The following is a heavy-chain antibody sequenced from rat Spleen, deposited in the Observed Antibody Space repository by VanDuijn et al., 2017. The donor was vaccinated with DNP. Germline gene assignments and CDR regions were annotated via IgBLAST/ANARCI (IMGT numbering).Heavy chain of an antibody. Sequence: QVQLHQSGAELAKPGSSVKISCKASGHTFTSYYIGWIKQTTGQGLDYIGYINTGSGGTNYNEKFRGKATLTVDTSSSTAFMQLSSLTPDDSAVYYCARRRLPYWYFDFWGPGTMVTVSS. D-gene: IGHD1-4*01. J-gene: IGHJ1*01. CDR3: ARRRLPYWYFDF. CDR2: INTGSGGT. V-gene: IGHV1-43*01. CDR1: GHTFTSYY.